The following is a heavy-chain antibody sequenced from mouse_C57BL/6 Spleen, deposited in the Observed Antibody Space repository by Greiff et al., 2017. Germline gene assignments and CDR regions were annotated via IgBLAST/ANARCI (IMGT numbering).Heavy chain of an antibody. J-gene: IGHJ1*03. CDR1: GFNIKNTY. CDR2: IDPANGKT. D-gene: IGHD1-1*01. V-gene: IGHV14-3*01. Sequence: VQLQQSVAELVRPGASVKLSCTASGFNIKNTYMHWVKQRPEQGLEWIGRIDPANGKTKSAPKFPGKATITADTTSNTAYLQLSSLTSEDTAIYYCARRRYYYGSSYWYFDVWGTGTTVTVSS. CDR3: ARRRYYYGSSYWYFDV.